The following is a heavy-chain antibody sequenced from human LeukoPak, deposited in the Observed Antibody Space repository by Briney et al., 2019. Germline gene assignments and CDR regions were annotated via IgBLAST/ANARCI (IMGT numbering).Heavy chain of an antibody. Sequence: KASETLSLTRAVYGGSFCGFYWSWIGPAPGKGLEWIGEIHQGGGTNYNPSLKSRVTISVDASKKQFSLKLSAVTAADTAVYYYATITAPVNLVFRRKKKEYVQSWGQGTLVTVSS. D-gene: IGHD6-13*01. V-gene: IGHV4-34*01. CDR1: GGSFCGFY. J-gene: IGHJ1*01. CDR2: IHQGGGT. CDR3: ATITAPVNLVFRRKKKEYVQS.